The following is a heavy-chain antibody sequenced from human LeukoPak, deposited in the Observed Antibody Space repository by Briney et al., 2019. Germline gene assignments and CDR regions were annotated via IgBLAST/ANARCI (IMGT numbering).Heavy chain of an antibody. CDR3: ARDHSESPPHYCSGGSCYPGSDY. V-gene: IGHV3-30*03. Sequence: PGRSLRLSCAASGFTFSSYGMHWVRQAPGKGLEWVAVISYDGSNKYYADSVKGRFTISRDNSKNTLYLQMNSLRAEDTAVYYCARDHSESPPHYCSGGSCYPGSDYWGQGTLVTVSS. J-gene: IGHJ4*02. CDR1: GFTFSSYG. CDR2: ISYDGSNK. D-gene: IGHD2-15*01.